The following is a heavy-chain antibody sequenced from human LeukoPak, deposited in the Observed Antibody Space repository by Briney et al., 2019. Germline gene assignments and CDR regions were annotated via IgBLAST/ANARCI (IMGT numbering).Heavy chain of an antibody. CDR3: VKGGQWDVLLA. V-gene: IGHV4-59*02. D-gene: IGHD1-26*01. J-gene: IGHJ5*01. Sequence: SETLSLTCTVSGASVAGNYWSWIRQSPEKGLEWIGFVYSGTNNYNPSLRGRVTISEDTSKNQFSLKLTAVTAADTAVYYCVKGGQWDVLLAWGHGTLVSVSA. CDR1: GASVAGNY. CDR2: VYSGTN.